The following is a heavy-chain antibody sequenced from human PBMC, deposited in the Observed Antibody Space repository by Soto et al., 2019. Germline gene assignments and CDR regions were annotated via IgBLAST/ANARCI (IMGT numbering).Heavy chain of an antibody. Sequence: AGGSLRLSCAASGFTFSSYGMHWVRQAPGKGLEWVAVIWYDGSNKYCADSVKGRFTISRDNSKNTLYLQMNSLRAEDTAVYYCARGNLATVTKYYYYGMDVWGQGTTVTVSS. CDR3: ARGNLATVTKYYYYGMDV. CDR2: IWYDGSNK. D-gene: IGHD4-17*01. J-gene: IGHJ6*02. V-gene: IGHV3-33*01. CDR1: GFTFSSYG.